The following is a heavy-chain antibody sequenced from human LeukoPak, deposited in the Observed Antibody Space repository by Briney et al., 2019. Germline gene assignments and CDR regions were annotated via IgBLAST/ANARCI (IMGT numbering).Heavy chain of an antibody. CDR2: ISAYNGNT. D-gene: IGHD2-15*01. CDR1: GYTFTSYG. Sequence: ASVKVSCKASGYTFTSYGISWVRQAPGQGLEGMGWISAYNGNTNYAQKLQGRVTMTTDTSTSTAYMELRSLRSDDTAVYYCARDQRCRGGSCYSDRFDYWGQGTLVTVSS. J-gene: IGHJ4*02. V-gene: IGHV1-18*04. CDR3: ARDQRCRGGSCYSDRFDY.